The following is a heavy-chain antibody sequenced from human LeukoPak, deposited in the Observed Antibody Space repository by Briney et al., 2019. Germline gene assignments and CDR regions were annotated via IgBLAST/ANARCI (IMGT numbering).Heavy chain of an antibody. Sequence: PGGSLRLSCAASGFTFSSYAVSWVRQAPGKGLEWVSAISGSGGSTYYADSVKGRFTISRDNSKNTLYLQMNSLRAEDTAVYYCAKVGAPSGGSPLYYYGMDVWGQGTTVTVSS. V-gene: IGHV3-23*01. CDR1: GFTFSSYA. J-gene: IGHJ6*02. D-gene: IGHD2-15*01. CDR3: AKVGAPSGGSPLYYYGMDV. CDR2: ISGSGGST.